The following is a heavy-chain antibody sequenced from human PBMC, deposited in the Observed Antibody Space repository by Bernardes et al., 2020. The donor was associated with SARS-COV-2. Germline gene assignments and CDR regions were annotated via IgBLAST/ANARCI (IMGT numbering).Heavy chain of an antibody. CDR2: INHSGSS. J-gene: IGHJ5*02. V-gene: IGHV4-34*01. CDR3: ARGASFGFLSGYSFGRGGPFDP. CDR1: GVSFSSHY. D-gene: IGHD3-3*01. Sequence: SETLSLTCAVFGVSFSSHYWTWIRQPPGRGLEWVWEINHSGSSTYNPSLKSRVTISVDTSKMQFSLKLNSVTAADTAVYYCARGASFGFLSGYSFGRGGPFDPWGQGVLVTVAS.